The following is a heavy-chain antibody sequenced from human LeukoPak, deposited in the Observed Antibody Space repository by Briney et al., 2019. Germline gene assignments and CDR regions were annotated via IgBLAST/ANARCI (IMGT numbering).Heavy chain of an antibody. D-gene: IGHD3-22*01. CDR3: AKDLMYYYDSSGFVDDY. Sequence: GGSLRLSCAASGFTFSSHGMNWVRQAPGKGLEWVSGITGSGGNRYYADSVKGRFTISRDNAKNSLYLQMNSLRAEDTALYYCAKDLMYYYDSSGFVDDYWGQGTLVTVSS. J-gene: IGHJ4*02. CDR2: ITGSGGNR. V-gene: IGHV3-23*01. CDR1: GFTFSSHG.